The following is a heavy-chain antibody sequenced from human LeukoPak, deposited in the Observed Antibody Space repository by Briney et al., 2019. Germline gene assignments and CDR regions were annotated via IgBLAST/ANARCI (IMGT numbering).Heavy chain of an antibody. V-gene: IGHV3-74*01. CDR3: ARGSSGWFDDNWFDP. J-gene: IGHJ5*02. Sequence: GGSLRLSCAASGFTFSSYWMHWVRHAPGKGLVWVSRINSDGSSTSYADSVKGRFTISRDNAKNTLYLQMNSLRAEDTAVYYCARGSSGWFDDNWFDPWGQGTLVTVSS. D-gene: IGHD6-19*01. CDR1: GFTFSSYW. CDR2: INSDGSST.